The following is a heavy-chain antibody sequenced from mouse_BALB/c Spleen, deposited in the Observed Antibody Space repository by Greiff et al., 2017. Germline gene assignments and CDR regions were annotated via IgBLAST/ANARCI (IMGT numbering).Heavy chain of an antibody. V-gene: IGHV14-3*02. CDR3: AIYYGNYSYYYAMDY. Sequence: EVKLQESGAELVKPGASVKLSCTASGFNIKDTYMHWVKQRPEQGLEWIGRIDPANGNTKYDPKFQGKATITADTSSNTAYLQLSSLTSEDTAVYYCAIYYGNYSYYYAMDYWGQGTSVTVSS. CDR1: GFNIKDTY. J-gene: IGHJ4*01. D-gene: IGHD2-1*01. CDR2: IDPANGNT.